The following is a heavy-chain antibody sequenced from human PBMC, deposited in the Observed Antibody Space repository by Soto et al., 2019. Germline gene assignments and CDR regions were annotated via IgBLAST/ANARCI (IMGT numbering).Heavy chain of an antibody. Sequence: PATLTLTCTVSGGSTRSSRLYWGRISQHQGKRLERVGSIYYLGNTYYNPSLGGRVSISVDKSKNQFSLKLNSVTAADTAVFYCAGLLPYVSSGYHINYLGQGTLVTVSS. D-gene: IGHD3-22*01. J-gene: IGHJ4*02. CDR3: AGLLPYVSSGYHINY. V-gene: IGHV4-39*01. CDR2: IYYLGNT. CDR1: GGSTRSSRLY.